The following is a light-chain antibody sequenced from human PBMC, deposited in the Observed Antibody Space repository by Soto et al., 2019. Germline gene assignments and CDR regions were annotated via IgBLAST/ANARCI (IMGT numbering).Light chain of an antibody. CDR3: SSYTTSNTRQIV. Sequence: QSALTQPASVSGSPGQSITISCTGTSSDVGGYNYVSWYQQHPGTAPKFMIYDVSNRPSGVSNRFSGSKSGNTASLTISGLRAEDEADYYCSSYTTSNTRQIVFGTGTKVTVL. J-gene: IGLJ1*01. CDR1: SSDVGGYNY. CDR2: DVS. V-gene: IGLV2-14*01.